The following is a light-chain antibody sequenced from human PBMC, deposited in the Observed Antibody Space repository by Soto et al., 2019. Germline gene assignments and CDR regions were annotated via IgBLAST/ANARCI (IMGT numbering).Light chain of an antibody. CDR2: DAS. CDR1: QPINSH. Sequence: DIVLTQSPAALSVSPGGRATLSCRASQPINSHLAWYQQKPGQAPRLLIYDASNRATGIPARFSGSGSGTDFTLTSSSLEPEDFAVYFCQQRRDWPTFGQGTKVEI. J-gene: IGKJ1*01. V-gene: IGKV3-11*01. CDR3: QQRRDWPT.